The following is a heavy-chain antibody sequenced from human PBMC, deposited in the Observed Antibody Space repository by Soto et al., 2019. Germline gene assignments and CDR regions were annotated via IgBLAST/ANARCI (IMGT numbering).Heavy chain of an antibody. CDR3: ARGSVGANFDY. D-gene: IGHD1-26*01. CDR2: INSDGSTT. J-gene: IGHJ4*02. V-gene: IGHV3-74*03. Sequence: EGQLVESGGGLVQPGGSLRLSCAASGITFISYWMHWVRQVPGKGLVWVAHINSDGSTTTYADSVKGRFTISRGNAKSTVDLQMNGLRAEDTAVYYCARGSVGANFDYWGQGTLVTVSS. CDR1: GITFISYW.